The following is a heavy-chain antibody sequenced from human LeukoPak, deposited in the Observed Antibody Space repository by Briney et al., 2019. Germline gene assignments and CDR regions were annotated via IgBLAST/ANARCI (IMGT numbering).Heavy chain of an antibody. J-gene: IGHJ4*02. D-gene: IGHD3-16*02. CDR1: GFTFSSYE. V-gene: IGHV3-48*03. CDR3: ARAYTFGGVIVAFDY. CDR2: ISSSDSTI. Sequence: PGGSLRLSCAASGFTFSSYEMDWVRQAPGKGLEWVSYISSSDSTIYYADSVKGRFTISRDNAKNSLYLQMNSLRAEDTAVYYCARAYTFGGVIVAFDYWGQGTLVTVSS.